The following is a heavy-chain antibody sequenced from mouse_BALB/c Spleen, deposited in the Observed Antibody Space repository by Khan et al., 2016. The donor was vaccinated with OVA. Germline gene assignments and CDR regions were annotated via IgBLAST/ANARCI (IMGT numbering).Heavy chain of an antibody. CDR3: ARDGYSPWFAY. J-gene: IGHJ3*01. CDR2: IDPENGNT. Sequence: VQLKESGAELVRPGALVKLSCKASGFNIKDYYMYWVKQRPEQGLVWIGRIDPENGNTIYDPKFQGKASITSDTSSNTAYLQLSSLTSEDTAVYYCARDGYSPWFAYWGQGTLVTVSA. D-gene: IGHD2-3*01. V-gene: IGHV14-1*02. CDR1: GFNIKDYY.